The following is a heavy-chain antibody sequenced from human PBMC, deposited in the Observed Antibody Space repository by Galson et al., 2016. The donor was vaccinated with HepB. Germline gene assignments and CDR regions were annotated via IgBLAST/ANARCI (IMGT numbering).Heavy chain of an antibody. V-gene: IGHV6-1*01. J-gene: IGHJ4*02. Sequence: CAIPGDSVSSNSATWNWIRQSPSRGLEWLGRTYYRSKWYNDYAVSVKSRVTINPDTSKNQFSLHLNPVTPEDTAVYYCARGTSAWSKWGQGTLVTVSS. CDR3: ARGTSAWSK. CDR2: TYYRSKWYN. CDR1: GDSVSSNSAT. D-gene: IGHD1-26*01.